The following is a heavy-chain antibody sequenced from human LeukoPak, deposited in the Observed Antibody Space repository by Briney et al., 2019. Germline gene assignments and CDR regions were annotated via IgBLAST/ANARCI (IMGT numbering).Heavy chain of an antibody. Sequence: PSETLSLTCTVSGGSISSGGYYWSWIRQHPGKGLEWIGYIYYSGSTYYNPSLKNRVTISVDTSKNQFSLKLSSVTAADTAVYYCARDQLAMVRGAKYGMDVWGKGTTVTVSS. CDR3: ARDQLAMVRGAKYGMDV. J-gene: IGHJ6*04. CDR2: IYYSGST. D-gene: IGHD3-10*01. V-gene: IGHV4-31*03. CDR1: GGSISSGGYY.